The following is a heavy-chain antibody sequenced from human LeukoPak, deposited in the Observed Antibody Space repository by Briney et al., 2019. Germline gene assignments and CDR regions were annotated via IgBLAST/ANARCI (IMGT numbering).Heavy chain of an antibody. J-gene: IGHJ3*02. CDR3: ARSGNAFDI. V-gene: IGHV3-21*01. Sequence: GGSLRLSCADSGFTFSSYIMNWVRQAPGKGLEWVSSISSSSNYIYYADSVKGRFTISRDNAKNSLYLQMNSQRAEDTAVYYCARSGNAFDIWGQGTMVTVSS. D-gene: IGHD3-10*01. CDR1: GFTFSSYI. CDR2: ISSSSNYI.